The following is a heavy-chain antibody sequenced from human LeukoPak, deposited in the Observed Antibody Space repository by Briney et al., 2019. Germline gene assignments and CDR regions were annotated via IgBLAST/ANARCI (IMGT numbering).Heavy chain of an antibody. CDR3: AKERSGSPSDY. CDR2: VSGSGGTT. V-gene: IGHV3-23*01. Sequence: GGSLRLSCAASGFSFSGHAMTWVRQAPGKGLEWVSTVSGSGGTTYYADSVKGRFTISRDNSKNMLYLQMNSLRADDTAVYYCAKERSGSPSDYWGQGTLVTVSS. D-gene: IGHD3-10*01. CDR1: GFSFSGHA. J-gene: IGHJ4*02.